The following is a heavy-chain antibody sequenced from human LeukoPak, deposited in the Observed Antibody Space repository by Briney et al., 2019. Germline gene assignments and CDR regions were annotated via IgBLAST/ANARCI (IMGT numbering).Heavy chain of an antibody. V-gene: IGHV1-46*01. D-gene: IGHD3-22*01. CDR1: GYTFTSYY. J-gene: IGHJ4*02. CDR3: ARDDLRGPYYYDSSGYDY. Sequence: ASVNVSCKASGYTFTSYYMHWVRQAPGQGLEWMGIINPSGGSTSYAQKFQGRVTMTRDTSTSTVYMELSSLRPEDTAVYYCARDDLRGPYYYDSSGYDYWGQGTLVTVSS. CDR2: INPSGGST.